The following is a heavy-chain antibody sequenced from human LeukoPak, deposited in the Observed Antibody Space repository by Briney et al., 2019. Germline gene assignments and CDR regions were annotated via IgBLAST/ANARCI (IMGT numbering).Heavy chain of an antibody. J-gene: IGHJ6*03. V-gene: IGHV3-23*01. CDR2: ISIDGGRT. D-gene: IGHD6-25*01. CDR1: GFTFSSYA. CDR3: ARKGIGSSRYQNMDV. Sequence: GRSLRLSCAASGFTFSSYAMSWVRQAPGKGPEWVSTISIDGGRTYYADSVKGRFTVSRDTSKNTLYLQMNSLRSEDTAVYYCARKGIGSSRYQNMDVWGKGTTVTVSS.